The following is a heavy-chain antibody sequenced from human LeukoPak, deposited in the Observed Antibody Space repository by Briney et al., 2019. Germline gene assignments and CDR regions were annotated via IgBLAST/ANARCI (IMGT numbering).Heavy chain of an antibody. D-gene: IGHD3-22*01. Sequence: EASVKVSCKASGYTFSSYGISWVRQAPGQGLEWMGIINPSGGSTSYAQKFQGRVTMTRDMSTSTVYMELSSLRSEDTAVYYCASSPNYYDSSPVPYYYMDVWGKGTTVTVSS. CDR3: ASSPNYYDSSPVPYYYMDV. CDR1: GYTFSSYG. V-gene: IGHV1-46*01. J-gene: IGHJ6*03. CDR2: INPSGGST.